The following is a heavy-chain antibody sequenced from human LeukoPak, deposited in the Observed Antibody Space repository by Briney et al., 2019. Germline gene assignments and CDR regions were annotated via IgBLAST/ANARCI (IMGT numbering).Heavy chain of an antibody. Sequence: GGSLRLSCAPSGFTFSSYAMSWARQAPGKGLEWVSAISGSGGRTYYADSVKGRFTISRDNSKNTLYLQMNSLRAEDTAVYYCAKDSSTLYYYYYGMDGWGEGSTVTVSS. CDR3: AKDSSTLYYYYYGMDG. V-gene: IGHV3-23*01. CDR1: GFTFSSYA. J-gene: IGHJ6*01. CDR2: ISGSGGRT. D-gene: IGHD2-2*01.